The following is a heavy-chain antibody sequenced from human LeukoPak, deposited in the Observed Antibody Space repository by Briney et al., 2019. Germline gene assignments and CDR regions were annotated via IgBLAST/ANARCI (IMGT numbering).Heavy chain of an antibody. CDR3: ARETYYDSSGYYIIDY. CDR1: GGSISSGDYY. V-gene: IGHV4-30-4*08. Sequence: SETLSLTCTVSGGSISSGDYYWSWIRQPPGKGLEWIGYIYYSGSTYYSPSLKSRVTISVDTSKNQFSLKLSSVTAADTAVYYCARETYYDSSGYYIIDYWGQGTLVTVSS. D-gene: IGHD3-22*01. J-gene: IGHJ4*02. CDR2: IYYSGST.